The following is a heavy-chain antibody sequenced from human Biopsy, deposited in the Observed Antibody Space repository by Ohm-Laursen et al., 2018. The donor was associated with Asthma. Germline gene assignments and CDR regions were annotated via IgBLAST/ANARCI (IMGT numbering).Heavy chain of an antibody. Sequence: SETLSLTCAISGGSFTHYFWMWIRQPPGKGLEWIGEINYRGDTNYNPSLESRVSISVDTSTYHFSLRLNSVTAADTAVYYRVRGEGVAGTYFKDWDQGPLVTVSS. J-gene: IGHJ1*01. CDR1: GGSFTHYF. CDR3: VRGEGVAGTYFKD. D-gene: IGHD6-19*01. CDR2: INYRGDT. V-gene: IGHV4-34*01.